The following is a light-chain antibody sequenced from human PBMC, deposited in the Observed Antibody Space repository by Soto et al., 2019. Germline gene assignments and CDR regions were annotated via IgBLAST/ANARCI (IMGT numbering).Light chain of an antibody. J-gene: IGKJ1*01. CDR1: QGIRHY. V-gene: IGKV1-27*01. CDR3: QNFDSAPQT. CDR2: EAS. Sequence: DIQMTQSPSSLSASVGDRVTITCRASQGIRHYLAWYQQKPGKVPKLLIYEASNLQSGVPSRLRGGGSGTEFTLTISSLQPEDVATYYCQNFDSAPQTFGQGTTVDIX.